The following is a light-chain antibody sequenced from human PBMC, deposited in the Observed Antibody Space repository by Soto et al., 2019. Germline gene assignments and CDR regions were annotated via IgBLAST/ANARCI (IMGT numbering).Light chain of an antibody. CDR2: DVT. CDR1: SSDVGDYNY. V-gene: IGLV2-11*01. Sequence: QSVLTQPRSVSGSPGQSVTISCSGTSSDVGDYNYVSWYQQDPGKAPKLMIYDVTKRPSGVPDRFSGSKSGNTASLTISGLQAEDEADYYCSSYAGSSSFVFGAGTKLTVL. J-gene: IGLJ1*01. CDR3: SSYAGSSSFV.